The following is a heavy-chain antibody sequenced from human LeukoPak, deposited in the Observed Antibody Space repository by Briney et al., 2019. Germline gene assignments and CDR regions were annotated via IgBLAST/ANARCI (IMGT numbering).Heavy chain of an antibody. Sequence: GSLRHSCAVSGVTSSSFWMSWVRQAPGKGLEWVANIKRDESEKFYVDSVKGRFTISRYNAKNSLYLQPNNLRVEDTAVYYCGRTGDLSDYWGQGTLVTVST. V-gene: IGHV3-7*01. J-gene: IGHJ4*02. D-gene: IGHD7-27*01. CDR2: IKRDESEK. CDR1: GVTSSSFW. CDR3: GRTGDLSDY.